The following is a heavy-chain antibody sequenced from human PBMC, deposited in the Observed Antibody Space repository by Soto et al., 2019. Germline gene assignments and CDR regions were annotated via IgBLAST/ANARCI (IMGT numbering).Heavy chain of an antibody. V-gene: IGHV1-69*01. J-gene: IGHJ6*02. CDR1: RDTFSKYA. CDR2: IIPIFDSR. D-gene: IGHD3-16*01. CDR3: ARGETYLGV. Sequence: QVQLVQSGAEVKKPGSSVKVSCKASRDTFSKYAFNWVRQAPGQGLEWMGWIIPIFDSRNYAEKFQGRVTITADESTSTAYMELRSLRFEDTAVYYCARGETYLGVWGQGTTATVSS.